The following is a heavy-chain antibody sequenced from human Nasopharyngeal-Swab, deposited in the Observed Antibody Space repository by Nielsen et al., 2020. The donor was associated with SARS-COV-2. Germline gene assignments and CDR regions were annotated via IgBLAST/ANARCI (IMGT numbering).Heavy chain of an antibody. CDR1: GFTVSSNY. D-gene: IGHD6-13*01. Sequence: GGSLRLSCAASGFTVSSNYMSWVRQAPGKGLEWVSYISSSGSTIYYADSVKGRFTISRDNAKNSLYLQMNSLRAEDTAVYYCARDVGLGIRPAANWGQGTLVTVSS. CDR3: ARDVGLGIRPAAN. CDR2: ISSSGSTI. J-gene: IGHJ4*02. V-gene: IGHV3-11*04.